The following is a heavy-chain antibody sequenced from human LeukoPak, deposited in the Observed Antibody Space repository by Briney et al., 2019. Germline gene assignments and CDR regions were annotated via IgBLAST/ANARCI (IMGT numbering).Heavy chain of an antibody. D-gene: IGHD1-26*01. CDR3: ARVYRSGSYYGYYYYYGMDG. V-gene: IGHV3-30*03. CDR2: ISYDGSNK. J-gene: IGHJ6*02. CDR1: GFTFSSYG. Sequence: GGSLRLSCAASGFTFSSYGMHWVRQAPGKGLEWVAVISYDGSNKYYADSVKGRFTISRDNPKNTLDLQMNSLRAEDTAVYYCARVYRSGSYYGYYYYYGMDGWGQGTTVTVSS.